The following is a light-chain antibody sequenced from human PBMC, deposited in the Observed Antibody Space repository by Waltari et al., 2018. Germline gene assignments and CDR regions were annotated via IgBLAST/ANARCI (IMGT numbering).Light chain of an antibody. V-gene: IGLV4-69*01. Sequence: QLVLTQSPSASASLGASVKLTCTLSSGHSSYTIAWHRKQSEKGPRYLMKVNSDGSHSKGDGIPDRFSGSSSGAERYLTISSLQSEDEGDYYCQTWGTGIHVVFGGGTKLTVL. CDR2: VNSDGSH. CDR1: SGHSSYT. J-gene: IGLJ2*01. CDR3: QTWGTGIHVV.